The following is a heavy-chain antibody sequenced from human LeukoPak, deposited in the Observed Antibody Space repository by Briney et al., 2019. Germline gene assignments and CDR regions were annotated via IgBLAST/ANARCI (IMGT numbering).Heavy chain of an antibody. J-gene: IGHJ5*02. CDR3: ARGTMTYCSSTSCSFDP. CDR1: GFTFRSYS. Sequence: KPGGSLRLSCAGSGFTFRSYSMNWVRQAPGKGLEWVSSISSSSSYIYYADSVKGRFTISRDNAKNSLYLQMNSLRAEDTAVYYCARGTMTYCSSTSCSFDPWGQGTLVTVSS. CDR2: ISSSSSYI. V-gene: IGHV3-21*01. D-gene: IGHD2-2*01.